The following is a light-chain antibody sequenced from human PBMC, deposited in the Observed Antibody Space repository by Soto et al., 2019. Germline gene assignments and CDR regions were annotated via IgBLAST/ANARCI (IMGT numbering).Light chain of an antibody. CDR3: QQYLSWT. CDR1: QSVSSY. Sequence: EIVLTQSPATLSLSPGERATLSCRASQSVSSYLAWYQQKPGQAPRLLIYDASNRATGIPDRFSGSGSGTDFTLTISRLEPEDSAIYYCQQYLSWTFGQGTKVEIK. V-gene: IGKV3-11*01. CDR2: DAS. J-gene: IGKJ1*01.